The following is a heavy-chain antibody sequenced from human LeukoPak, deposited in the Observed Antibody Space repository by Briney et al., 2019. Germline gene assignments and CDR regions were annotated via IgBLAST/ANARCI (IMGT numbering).Heavy chain of an antibody. CDR2: IIPIFGTA. D-gene: IGHD2-15*01. Sequence: SVKVSCKASVGTFSSYAISWVRQAPGQGLEWMGGIIPIFGTANSAQKFQGSVTLTADESTSTAYMELSSLRSEDTAVYYCARDSYCSGGSCYSEDAFDIWGQGTMVTVSS. CDR1: VGTFSSYA. J-gene: IGHJ3*02. CDR3: ARDSYCSGGSCYSEDAFDI. V-gene: IGHV1-69*13.